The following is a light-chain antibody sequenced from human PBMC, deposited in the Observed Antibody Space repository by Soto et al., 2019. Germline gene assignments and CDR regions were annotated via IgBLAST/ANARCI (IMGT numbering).Light chain of an antibody. CDR3: QQYYSPQFT. CDR1: QNVLSSSNTKIY. Sequence: DIVMTQSPDSLAVSLGERATINCKSSQNVLSSSNTKIYLAWYQQKPGQPPKLLIYWASTRESVVPDRFSGSGSRTDFTLTISSLQAEDVAVSYCQQYYSPQFTFGPGTKVEIK. J-gene: IGKJ3*01. V-gene: IGKV4-1*01. CDR2: WAS.